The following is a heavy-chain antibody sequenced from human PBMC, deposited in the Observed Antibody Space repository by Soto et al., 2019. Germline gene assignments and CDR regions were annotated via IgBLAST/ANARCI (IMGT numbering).Heavy chain of an antibody. CDR3: ARVVGATFRGVIIYGMDV. Sequence: QVQLQQWGAGLLKPSETLSLTCAVYGGSFSGYFWSWIRQPPGKGLEWIGEINHSGSTNYNPSLKSRVTISVDTSKNKFSLKLSSVTAADTAVYYCARVVGATFRGVIIYGMDVWGQGTTVTVSS. CDR2: INHSGST. J-gene: IGHJ6*02. D-gene: IGHD3-10*01. V-gene: IGHV4-34*02. CDR1: GGSFSGYF.